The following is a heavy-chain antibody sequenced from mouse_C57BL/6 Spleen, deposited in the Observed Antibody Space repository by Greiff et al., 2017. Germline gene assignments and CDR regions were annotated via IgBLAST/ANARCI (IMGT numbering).Heavy chain of an antibody. CDR1: GYTFTDYY. CDR2: LNPNHGGT. J-gene: IGHJ1*02. D-gene: IGHD1-1*01. CDR3: ARHYGSRYVSYFDV. Sequence: VQLQQSGPELVKPGASVKISCKASGYTFTDYYMNWVKQSHGKSLEWIGDLNPNHGGTSYNQKFKGKATLTVDKPSSTAYMELRSLTSENSAVYYGARHYGSRYVSYFDVWGTGTTVIVSS. V-gene: IGHV1-26*01.